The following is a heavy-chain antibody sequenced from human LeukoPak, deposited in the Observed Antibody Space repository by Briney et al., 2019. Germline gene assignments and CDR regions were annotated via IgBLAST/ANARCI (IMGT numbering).Heavy chain of an antibody. CDR2: INPNSGGT. Sequence: GASVKVSCKASGYTFTGYYMHWVRQTPGQGLEWMGWINPNSGGTKYAQKFQGRVTMTRDTSISTTYMELSRLRSDDTAVYHCARVWVRGVLYGMDVWGQGTTVTVSS. D-gene: IGHD3-10*01. CDR3: ARVWVRGVLYGMDV. CDR1: GYTFTGYY. V-gene: IGHV1-2*02. J-gene: IGHJ6*02.